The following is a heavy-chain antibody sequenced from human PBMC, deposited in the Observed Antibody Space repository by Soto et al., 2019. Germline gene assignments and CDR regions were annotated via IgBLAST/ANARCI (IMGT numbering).Heavy chain of an antibody. CDR2: INHSGST. V-gene: IGHV4-34*01. CDR3: ARVSYYYDSSGPTHIYYYGMDV. D-gene: IGHD3-22*01. CDR1: SGSFSGYY. J-gene: IGHJ6*01. Sequence: SETLSLTCAVYSGSFSGYYWSWIRQPPGKGLEWIGEINHSGSTNYNPSLKSRVTISVDTSKNQFSLKLSSVTAADTAVYYCARVSYYYDSSGPTHIYYYGMDVWGQGTTVT.